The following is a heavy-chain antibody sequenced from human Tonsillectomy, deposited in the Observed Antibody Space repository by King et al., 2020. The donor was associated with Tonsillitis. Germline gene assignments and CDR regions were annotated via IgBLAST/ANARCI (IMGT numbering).Heavy chain of an antibody. CDR3: ARGNYRSVVVTYDY. V-gene: IGHV1-69*01. Sequence: VQLVQSGAEVKKPGSSVKVSCKASGGTFSSYAISWVRQAPGQGLEWMGGIIPIFGTANYAQKFQGRATITADESTSTAYMELSSLRSEDTAVYYCARGNYRSVVVTYDYWGHGPLVTVSS. CDR1: GGTFSSYA. J-gene: IGHJ4*01. CDR2: IIPIFGTA. D-gene: IGHD2-21*02.